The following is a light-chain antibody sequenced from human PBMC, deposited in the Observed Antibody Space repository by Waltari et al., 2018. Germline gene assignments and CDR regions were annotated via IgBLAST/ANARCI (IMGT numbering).Light chain of an antibody. V-gene: IGLV3-25*03. CDR3: HSSDHTASFWV. J-gene: IGLJ3*02. CDR1: TLPRQY. Sequence: SYELTQPPSLSLSPGQTARITCSGDTLPRQYAFWYQQKPGQAPILIIYKDTASPSGIPERFSGSSSGTTVTLNISGVQAEDEADFYCHSSDHTASFWVYGGGTRLTV. CDR2: KDT.